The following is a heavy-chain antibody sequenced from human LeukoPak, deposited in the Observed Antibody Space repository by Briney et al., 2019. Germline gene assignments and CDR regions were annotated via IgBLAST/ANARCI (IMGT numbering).Heavy chain of an antibody. CDR2: INSNGQNT. J-gene: IGHJ6*03. V-gene: IGHV3-64*01. D-gene: IGHD6-19*01. CDR3: AKFRGWLSYMDV. CDR1: GFTFSGHA. Sequence: GGSLRLPCAASGFTFSGHAMVWVRQAPGKGLEYVSAINSNGQNTYYANSVKGRFTISRDNSKNTLFLQMGSLGGEDMAVYYCAKFRGWLSYMDVWGKGTTVTVSS.